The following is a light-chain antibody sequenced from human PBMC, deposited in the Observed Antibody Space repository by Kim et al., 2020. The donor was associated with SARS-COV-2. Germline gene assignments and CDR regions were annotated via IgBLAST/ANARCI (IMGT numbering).Light chain of an antibody. V-gene: IGKV3-15*01. CDR2: GAS. CDR1: QSDSNN. J-gene: IGKJ2*01. Sequence: SPEEGATLSCRASQSDSNNLSWDQFKPGQPPRLLIYGASTRATGVPARFSGAGSGTDFTLTVNSLQSEDFAVYYCHQYNDWPPGDTFGQGTKLEI. CDR3: HQYNDWPPGDT.